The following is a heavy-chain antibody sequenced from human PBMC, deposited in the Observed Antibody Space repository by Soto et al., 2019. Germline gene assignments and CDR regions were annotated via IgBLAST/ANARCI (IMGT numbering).Heavy chain of an antibody. V-gene: IGHV3-30-3*01. Sequence: XGSLRLSCSASGVTFSSYAMHWVRQAPGKGLEWVAVISYDGSNKYYADSVKGRFTISRDNSKNTLYLQMNSLRAEDTAVYYCARDSLLWFGELSEEFDYWGQGTLVTVSS. J-gene: IGHJ4*02. CDR2: ISYDGSNK. CDR1: GVTFSSYA. D-gene: IGHD3-10*01. CDR3: ARDSLLWFGELSEEFDY.